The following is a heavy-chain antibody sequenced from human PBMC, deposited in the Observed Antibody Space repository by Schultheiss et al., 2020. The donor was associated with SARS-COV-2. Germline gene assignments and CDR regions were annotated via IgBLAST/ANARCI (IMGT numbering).Heavy chain of an antibody. Sequence: GGSLRLSCAASGFTFSSYGMHWVRQAPGKGLEWVSFIRYDGGNKYYADSVKGRFTISRDNAKNSLYLQMNSLRAEDTAVYYCARLTTVIPNFPPYNWFDPWGQGTLVTVAS. D-gene: IGHD4-17*01. V-gene: IGHV3-33*08. CDR2: IRYDGGNK. CDR3: ARLTTVIPNFPPYNWFDP. CDR1: GFTFSSYG. J-gene: IGHJ5*02.